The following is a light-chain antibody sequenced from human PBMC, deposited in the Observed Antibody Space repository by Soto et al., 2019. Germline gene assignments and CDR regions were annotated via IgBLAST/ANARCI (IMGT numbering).Light chain of an antibody. CDR2: DAS. Sequence: EIVMTQSPATLSVSPGERATLSCRASQSVSSNLGWYQQKPGQAPRLLIYDASTRATGIPARFSGSGSGAEFTLTISSLQSEDFAVYYCQQGNDWPWTFGQGTKV. CDR1: QSVSSN. CDR3: QQGNDWPWT. J-gene: IGKJ1*01. V-gene: IGKV3-15*01.